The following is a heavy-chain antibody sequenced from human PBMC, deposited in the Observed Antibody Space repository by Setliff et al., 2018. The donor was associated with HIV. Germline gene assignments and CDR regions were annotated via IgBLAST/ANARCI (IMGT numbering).Heavy chain of an antibody. J-gene: IGHJ6*02. D-gene: IGHD6-19*01. V-gene: IGHV4-31*03. Sequence: PSETLSLTCTVSGGSISSGGYYWSWIRQHPGKDLEWIGYIYYSGSTYYNPSLKSRVTISVDTSKNQFSLKLSSVTAADTAVYYCARDAPLAVAGTDYYYGMDVWGQGTTVTVSS. CDR2: IYYSGST. CDR3: ARDAPLAVAGTDYYYGMDV. CDR1: GGSISSGGYY.